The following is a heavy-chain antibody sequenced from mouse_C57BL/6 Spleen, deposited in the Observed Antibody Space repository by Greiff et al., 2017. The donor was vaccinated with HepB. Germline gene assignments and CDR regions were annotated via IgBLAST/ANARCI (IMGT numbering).Heavy chain of an antibody. V-gene: IGHV10-1*01. J-gene: IGHJ2*01. CDR2: IRSKSNNYAT. CDR1: GFSFNTYA. Sequence: EVKLMESGGGLVQPKGSLKLSCAASGFSFNTYAMNWVRQAPGKGLEWVARIRSKSNNYATYYADSVKDRFTISRDDSESMLYLQMNNLKTEDTAMYYCVRQDYDYDYYFDYWGQGTTLTVSS. D-gene: IGHD2-4*01. CDR3: VRQDYDYDYYFDY.